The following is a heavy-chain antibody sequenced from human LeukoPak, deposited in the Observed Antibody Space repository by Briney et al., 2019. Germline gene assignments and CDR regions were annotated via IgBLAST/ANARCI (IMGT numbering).Heavy chain of an antibody. CDR2: ISFDGYSQ. D-gene: IGHD6-19*01. CDR3: ARDLGSALDD. V-gene: IGHV3-30*03. Sequence: GGPLRPSCAAPGSTFNNYGSHWVRPAPGKGLGWVALISFDGYSQGYTDSVKGRFNISRDNSRNTLYLQMTRLRPRDTAVYYCARDLGSALDDWGQGTLVTVSS. J-gene: IGHJ4*02. CDR1: GSTFNNYG.